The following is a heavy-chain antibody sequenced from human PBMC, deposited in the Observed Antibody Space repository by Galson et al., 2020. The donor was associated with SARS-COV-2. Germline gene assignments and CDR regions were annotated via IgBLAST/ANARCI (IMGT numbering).Heavy chain of an antibody. Sequence: SETLSLTCTVSGGSISSGSYYWSWIRQPAGKGLEWIGRIYTSGSTNYNPSLKSRVTISVDTSKNQFSLKLSSVTAADTAVYYCAGVDGYNLYFDYWGQGTLVTVSS. CDR1: GGSISSGSYY. J-gene: IGHJ4*02. CDR3: AGVDGYNLYFDY. V-gene: IGHV4-61*02. D-gene: IGHD5-12*01. CDR2: IYTSGST.